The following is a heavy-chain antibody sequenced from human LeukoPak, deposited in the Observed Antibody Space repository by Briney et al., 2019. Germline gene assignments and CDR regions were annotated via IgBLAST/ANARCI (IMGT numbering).Heavy chain of an antibody. CDR3: AREPEDRVHRPFDY. CDR2: TYARRGIT. V-gene: IGHV3-53*01. CDR1: GFNISVHY. Sequence: GGSLRLSCAAPGFNISVHYISWVRQAPGKGPEGVSVTYARRGITFYADSVKGRFTISRDNFKNMVHLQIDSLRVDDTAVYYCAREPEDRVHRPFDYWGPGTWVTVPS. D-gene: IGHD1-1*01. J-gene: IGHJ4*01.